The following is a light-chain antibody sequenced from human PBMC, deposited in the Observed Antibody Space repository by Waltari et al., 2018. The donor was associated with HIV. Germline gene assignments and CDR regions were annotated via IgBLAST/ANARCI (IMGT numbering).Light chain of an antibody. V-gene: IGKV3-20*01. J-gene: IGKJ1*01. CDR3: QQYGDSPQT. CDR1: QSVSSNY. CDR2: SAS. Sequence: IVLTQSPGTLSLSPGERAALSCRASQSVSSNYLAWYQQKPGQAPRLLIYSASNRATDIPDRFSGSGSGTDFTLTITKLDPEDFAVYYCQQYGDSPQTFGQGTKVEIK.